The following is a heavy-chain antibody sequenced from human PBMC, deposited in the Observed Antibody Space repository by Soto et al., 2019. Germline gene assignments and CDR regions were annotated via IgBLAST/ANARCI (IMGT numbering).Heavy chain of an antibody. D-gene: IGHD3-9*01. CDR1: GFAFSTYG. Sequence: QVQLVESGGGVIQPGKSLRLSCSASGFAFSTYGMHWVRQAPGKGLEWVAVIWADGSRQFYGDSVKGRFTISRDNSKNTLYLQMKSLRVDDTAVYDCVGGTGYWGLSDYWGQGTLVTVSS. V-gene: IGHV3-33*08. J-gene: IGHJ4*02. CDR3: VGGTGYWGLSDY. CDR2: IWADGSRQ.